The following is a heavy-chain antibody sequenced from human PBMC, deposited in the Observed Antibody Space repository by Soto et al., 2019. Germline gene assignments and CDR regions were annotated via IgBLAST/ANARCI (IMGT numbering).Heavy chain of an antibody. CDR3: ARALMGRSYYDFWSGYLNWFDP. J-gene: IGHJ5*02. V-gene: IGHV4-34*01. CDR1: GWSFSGYY. CDR2: INHSGST. Sequence: SETLSLTCAVYGWSFSGYYWSWIRQPPGKGLEWIGEINHSGSTNYNPSLKSRVTISVDTSKNQFSLKLSSVTAADTAVYYCARALMGRSYYDFWSGYLNWFDPWGQGTLVTRLL. D-gene: IGHD3-3*01.